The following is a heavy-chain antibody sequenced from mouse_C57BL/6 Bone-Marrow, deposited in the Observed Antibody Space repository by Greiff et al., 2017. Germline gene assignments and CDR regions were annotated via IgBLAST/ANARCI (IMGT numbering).Heavy chain of an antibody. Sequence: EVMLVESGGGLVQPGGSLKLSCAASGFTFSDYYMYWVRQTPEKRLEWVAYISNGGGSTYYPDTVKGRFTISRDNAKNTLYLQMSRLKSEDTAVYDCAKQGDYYGSSTGYFDVWGTGTTVTVSS. CDR3: AKQGDYYGSSTGYFDV. J-gene: IGHJ1*03. D-gene: IGHD1-1*01. CDR2: ISNGGGST. CDR1: GFTFSDYY. V-gene: IGHV5-12*01.